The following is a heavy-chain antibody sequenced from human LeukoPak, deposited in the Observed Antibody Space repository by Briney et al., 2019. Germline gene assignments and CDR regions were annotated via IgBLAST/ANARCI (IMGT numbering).Heavy chain of an antibody. CDR2: INTNSGGR. CDR3: ARGGPIPNWFDP. Sequence: VASVTVSCKASGYTFSGYYMHWVRQAPGQGLEWMGWINTNSGGRNYAQKFQGRVTMTRDTSIRTAYMELSRLRSDDTAVYYCARGGPIPNWFDPWGQGTLVTVSS. V-gene: IGHV1-2*02. CDR1: GYTFSGYY. J-gene: IGHJ5*02. D-gene: IGHD3-16*01.